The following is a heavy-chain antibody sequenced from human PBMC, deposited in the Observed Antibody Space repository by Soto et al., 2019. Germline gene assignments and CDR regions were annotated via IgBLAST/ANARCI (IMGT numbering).Heavy chain of an antibody. V-gene: IGHV3-23*01. CDR1: GFTFNHYA. CDR2: GSGRGGST. Sequence: VQLLESGGGLVQPGGSLRLACTDAGFTFNHYAMSWVPPDPGTGLEWVSAGSGRGGSTKYADSVKGRFIISRDNSNSTLYLQMDSLRGEDTAVYYCAKDSTVTTSLYFYYYGFDVWGQGTTVTVSS. CDR3: AKDSTVTTSLYFYYYGFDV. J-gene: IGHJ6*01. D-gene: IGHD4-17*01.